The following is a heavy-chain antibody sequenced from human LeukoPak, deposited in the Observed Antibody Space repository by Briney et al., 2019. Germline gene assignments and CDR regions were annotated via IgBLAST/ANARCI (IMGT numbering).Heavy chain of an antibody. CDR2: IYYSGST. D-gene: IGHD1-26*01. CDR1: GGSISSYY. J-gene: IGHJ4*02. V-gene: IGHV4-59*01. Sequence: SETLSLTCTVSGGSISSYYWSWIRQPPGKGLEWIGYIYYSGSTNYNPSLKSRVTISVDTSKNQFSLKLSSVTAADTAVYYCASSIVGATVPFDYWGQGTLVTVSS. CDR3: ASSIVGATVPFDY.